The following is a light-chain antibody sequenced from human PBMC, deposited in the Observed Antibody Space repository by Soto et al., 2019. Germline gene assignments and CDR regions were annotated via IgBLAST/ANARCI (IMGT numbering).Light chain of an antibody. CDR1: SSDTAGYNY. CDR3: SSYAGRNSVV. V-gene: IGLV2-14*01. Sequence: QSVLTQPASVSGSPGQAITISCTGTSSDTAGYNYVSWYQQHPGKAPKLMIYEVSNRPSGVSNRFSGSQSGNTASLTISGLQAEDEANYYCSSYAGRNSVVFGGGTKLTVL. CDR2: EVS. J-gene: IGLJ2*01.